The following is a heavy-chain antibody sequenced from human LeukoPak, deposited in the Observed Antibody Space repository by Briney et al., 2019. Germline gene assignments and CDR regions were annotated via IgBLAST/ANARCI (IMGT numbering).Heavy chain of an antibody. CDR3: ARDDAGYSSGWYWVY. J-gene: IGHJ4*02. D-gene: IGHD6-19*01. CDR1: GFTVSNNF. Sequence: PGGSLRLSCAASGFTVSNNFMSWVRQAPGKGLEWVSVIYSGGSTYYADSVKGRFTISRDNAKNSLYLQMNSLRAEDTAVYYCARDDAGYSSGWYWVYWGQGTLVTVSS. V-gene: IGHV3-53*01. CDR2: IYSGGST.